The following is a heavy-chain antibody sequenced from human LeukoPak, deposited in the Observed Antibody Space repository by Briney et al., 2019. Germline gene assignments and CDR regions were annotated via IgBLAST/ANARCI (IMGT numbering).Heavy chain of an antibody. CDR1: GYTFTNYG. D-gene: IGHD3-3*01. J-gene: IGHJ4*02. V-gene: IGHV1-18*01. Sequence: GASVKVSCKASGYTFTNYGIGWVRQAPGQGLEWMGWISGYNGNTNYAQKFQGRVTMTRDTSISTAYMELSRLRSDDTAVYHCARDTVRFLEWFPLYFDYWGQGTLVTVSS. CDR2: ISGYNGNT. CDR3: ARDTVRFLEWFPLYFDY.